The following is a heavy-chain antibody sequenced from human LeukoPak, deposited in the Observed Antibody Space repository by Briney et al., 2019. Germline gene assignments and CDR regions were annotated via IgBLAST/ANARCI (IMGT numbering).Heavy chain of an antibody. V-gene: IGHV3-23*01. CDR2: ISGSGGST. D-gene: IGHD3-10*01. CDR1: GFTFSSYA. Sequence: GRSLRLSCAASGFTFSSYAMSWVRQAPGKGLEWVSAISGSGGSTYYADSVKGRFTISRDNSKNTLYLQMNSLRAEDTAVYYCAKDQSKVRSPGKNWFDPWGQGTLVTVSS. J-gene: IGHJ5*02. CDR3: AKDQSKVRSPGKNWFDP.